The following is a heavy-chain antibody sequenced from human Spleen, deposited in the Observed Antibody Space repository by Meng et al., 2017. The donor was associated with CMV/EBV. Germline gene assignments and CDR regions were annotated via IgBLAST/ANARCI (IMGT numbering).Heavy chain of an antibody. D-gene: IGHD3-3*01. CDR1: GFTFSSYW. CDR2: INNYGSST. Sequence: GESLKISCAASGFTFSSYWIHWVRQAPGKGLVWVSGINNYGSSTSYTDSVRGRFTISRDNARNTLYLQMNSLRVEDTAVYYCVRDGVEGRDYFDCWGQGTLVTVSS. V-gene: IGHV3-74*01. J-gene: IGHJ4*02. CDR3: VRDGVEGRDYFDC.